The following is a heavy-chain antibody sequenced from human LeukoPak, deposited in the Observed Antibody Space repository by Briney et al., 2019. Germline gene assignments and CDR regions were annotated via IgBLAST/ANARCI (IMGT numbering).Heavy chain of an antibody. J-gene: IGHJ4*02. Sequence: GGSVRLSCAASGFTFSDYYRSWIRQAPGKGLEGVSYISSSASTIYYADSVKGRFTISRHNAKNSLYLQMNSLRAEDTAVYYCARAVPTYSSSWYEGYWGQGTLVTVSS. CDR2: ISSSASTI. CDR1: GFTFSDYY. CDR3: ARAVPTYSSSWYEGY. V-gene: IGHV3-11*01. D-gene: IGHD6-13*01.